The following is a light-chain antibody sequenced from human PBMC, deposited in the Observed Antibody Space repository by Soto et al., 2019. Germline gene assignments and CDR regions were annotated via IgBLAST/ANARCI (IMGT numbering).Light chain of an antibody. J-gene: IGLJ1*01. Sequence: QSALTQPASVSGSPGQPITVSCTGTSGDVGGYYYVSWYQVHPGKAPKLMIFQVTNRPSGVSNRFSGPKSGNTASLTISGLRAEDEADYYCCSYSSSSTYVFGTGTKVTVL. CDR3: CSYSSSSTYV. CDR2: QVT. CDR1: SGDVGGYYY. V-gene: IGLV2-14*01.